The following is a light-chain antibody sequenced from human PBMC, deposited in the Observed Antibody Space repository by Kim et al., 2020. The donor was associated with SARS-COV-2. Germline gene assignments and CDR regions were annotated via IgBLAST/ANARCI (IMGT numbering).Light chain of an antibody. CDR2: GAS. J-gene: IGKJ2*01. Sequence: DIQMTQSPSSLSASVGGRVTITCRASQDIGNYLGWFQQKPGKAPKSLIYGASTLQSGVPSRFTGSRSGTDFTLTITSLQPEDFANYYCQQYHAYPHTCGQGTKLEI. CDR1: QDIGNY. V-gene: IGKV1-16*01. CDR3: QQYHAYPHT.